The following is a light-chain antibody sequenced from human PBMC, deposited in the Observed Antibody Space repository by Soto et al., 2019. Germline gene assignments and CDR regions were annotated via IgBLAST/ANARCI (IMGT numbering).Light chain of an antibody. Sequence: QSVLTQPASVSGSPGQSLTISCTGTSSDVGSYILVSWYQQHPGKAPKLMIYEGSKRPSGVSNRFSGSKSGNTASLTISGLQAEDEADYYCCSYAGSSTFVFGTGTKVTVL. V-gene: IGLV2-23*01. CDR2: EGS. J-gene: IGLJ1*01. CDR3: CSYAGSSTFV. CDR1: SSDVGSYIL.